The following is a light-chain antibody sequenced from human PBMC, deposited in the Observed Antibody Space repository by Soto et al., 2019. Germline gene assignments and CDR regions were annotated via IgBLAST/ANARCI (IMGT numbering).Light chain of an antibody. CDR3: SSYTSGSTWV. V-gene: IGLV2-14*01. Sequence: QSALTQPASVSGSPGQSITISCTGTSSDVGGYNYVSWYQQHPGNAPKLMIYEVSNRPSGVSNRFSGSKSGNTASLTISGLQAEDEVDYYCSSYTSGSTWVFGGGTKVTVL. CDR1: SSDVGGYNY. CDR2: EVS. J-gene: IGLJ3*02.